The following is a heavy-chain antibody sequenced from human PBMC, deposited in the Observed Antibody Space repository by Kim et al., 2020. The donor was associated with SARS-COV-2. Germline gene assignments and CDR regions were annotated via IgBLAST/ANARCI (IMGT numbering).Heavy chain of an antibody. Sequence: GGSLRLSCAASGFTFSSYAMSWVRQAPGKGLEWVSAISGSGGSTYYADSVKGRFTISRDNSKNTLYLQMNSLRAEDTAVYYCAKRLAAAGTRVIFYYYYYGMDVWGQGTTVTVSS. V-gene: IGHV3-23*01. CDR3: AKRLAAAGTRVIFYYYYYGMDV. CDR1: GFTFSSYA. J-gene: IGHJ6*02. D-gene: IGHD6-13*01. CDR2: ISGSGGST.